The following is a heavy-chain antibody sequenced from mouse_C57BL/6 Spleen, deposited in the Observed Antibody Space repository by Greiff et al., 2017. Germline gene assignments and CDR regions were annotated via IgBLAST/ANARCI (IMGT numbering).Heavy chain of an antibody. V-gene: IGHV14-2*01. Sequence: VQLQQSGAELVKPGASVKLSCTASGFNIKDYYMHWVKQRTEQGLEWIGRIDPEDGDTKYAPKFQGKATITADTSSNTAYLQLSSLTSEDTAVYYCARGDDYVLFAYWGQGTLVTVSA. J-gene: IGHJ3*01. CDR2: IDPEDGDT. CDR1: GFNIKDYY. CDR3: ARGDDYVLFAY. D-gene: IGHD2-4*01.